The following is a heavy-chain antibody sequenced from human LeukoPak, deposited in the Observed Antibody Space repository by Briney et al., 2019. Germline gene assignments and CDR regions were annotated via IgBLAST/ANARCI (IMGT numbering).Heavy chain of an antibody. CDR3: ARDLRCSSTSCYRYFQH. D-gene: IGHD2-2*01. V-gene: IGHV1-46*01. CDR2: INPSGGST. J-gene: IGHJ1*01. Sequence: ASVKVSCKASGYTFTSYYMHWVRQAPGQGLEWMGLINPSGGSTSYAQKFQGRVTMTRDMSTSTVYMELSSLRSEDTAVYYCARDLRCSSTSCYRYFQHWGQGTLVTVSS. CDR1: GYTFTSYY.